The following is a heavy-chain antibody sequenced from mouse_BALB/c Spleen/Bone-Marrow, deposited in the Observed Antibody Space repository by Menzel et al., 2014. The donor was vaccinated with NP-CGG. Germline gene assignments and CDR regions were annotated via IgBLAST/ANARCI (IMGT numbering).Heavy chain of an antibody. CDR1: GFTFXDYY. D-gene: IGHD1-1*02. CDR2: ISDGGTYS. Sequence: EVMLVESGGGLMKPGGSLKLSCAASGFTFXDYYMYWVRQTPERRLEWVATISDGGTYSYYADSVKGRFTISRDNAKSNLYLQMNSLKSEDTAMYYCARDMGDYWGQGTTLTVSS. CDR3: ARDMGDY. V-gene: IGHV5-4*02. J-gene: IGHJ2*01.